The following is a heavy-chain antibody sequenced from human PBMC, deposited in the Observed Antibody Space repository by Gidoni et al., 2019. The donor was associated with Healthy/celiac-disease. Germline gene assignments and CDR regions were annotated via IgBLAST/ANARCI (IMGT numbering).Heavy chain of an antibody. Sequence: EVQLVESGGGVVQPGGALRRYCAASGCTFSSYWMSWVRQAPGKGLEGVANIKQDGSEKYYVDSVKGRFTISRDNAKNSLYLQMNSLRAEDTAVYYCARTIAAAARGDYWGQGTLVTVSS. CDR1: GCTFSSYW. CDR3: ARTIAAAARGDY. V-gene: IGHV3-7*05. D-gene: IGHD6-13*01. CDR2: IKQDGSEK. J-gene: IGHJ4*02.